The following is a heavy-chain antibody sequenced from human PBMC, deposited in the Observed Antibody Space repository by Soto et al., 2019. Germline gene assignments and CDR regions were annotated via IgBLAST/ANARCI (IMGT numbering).Heavy chain of an antibody. D-gene: IGHD6-13*01. V-gene: IGHV3-7*03. J-gene: IGHJ5*02. CDR1: GMPFSGYS. Sequence: LRLSCISSGMPFSGYSMSWVCQAPGKGLEGVANINQDGSEKNYVDSVKGLFTISTDNAKASPCPQINCMGADETAGSHRASTRGSSCYEDWFDPWGQGTLVTVSS. CDR2: INQDGSEK. CDR3: ASTRGSSCYEDWFDP.